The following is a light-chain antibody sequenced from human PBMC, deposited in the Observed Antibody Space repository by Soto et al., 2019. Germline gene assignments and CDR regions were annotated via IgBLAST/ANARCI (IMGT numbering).Light chain of an antibody. CDR2: LNRDGSH. V-gene: IGLV4-69*02. CDR3: QTWGAGIQI. J-gene: IGLJ2*01. Sequence: QSVLTQSPSASASLGASVKLTCTLSSGHSIYAIAWHQQQPEKGPRYFMKLNRDGSHSKGDGIPDRFSGSSSGAERYLTISSLQSEDEADYYCQTWGAGIQIFGGGTKLTVL. CDR1: SGHSIYA.